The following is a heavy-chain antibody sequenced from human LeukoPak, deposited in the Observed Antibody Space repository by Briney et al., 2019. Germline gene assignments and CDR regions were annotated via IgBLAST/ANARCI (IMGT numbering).Heavy chain of an antibody. V-gene: IGHV3-23*01. CDR2: ISGSGSST. J-gene: IGHJ4*02. D-gene: IGHD3-22*01. Sequence: GGSLRLSCAASGFTFRSYAMNWVRQAPGKGLEWVSAISGSGSSTYYADSVKGRFTISRDNAKNSLYLQMNSLRAEDTAVYYCARGEYYDSSGYFNYWGQGTLVTVSS. CDR1: GFTFRSYA. CDR3: ARGEYYDSSGYFNY.